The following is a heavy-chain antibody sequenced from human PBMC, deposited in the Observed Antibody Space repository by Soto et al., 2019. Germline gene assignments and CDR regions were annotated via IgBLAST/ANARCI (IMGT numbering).Heavy chain of an antibody. Sequence: GGSLRLSCAASGFTFGTYGMGWVRQAPGKGLEWVSTITGGNTYYAASVKGRFTISRDNYKNTLYLQMSSLRAEDTALYYCAKHKQRGGYDYDFDSWGQGTLVTVSS. CDR1: GFTFGTYG. J-gene: IGHJ4*02. D-gene: IGHD5-12*01. V-gene: IGHV3-23*01. CDR2: ITGGNT. CDR3: AKHKQRGGYDYDFDS.